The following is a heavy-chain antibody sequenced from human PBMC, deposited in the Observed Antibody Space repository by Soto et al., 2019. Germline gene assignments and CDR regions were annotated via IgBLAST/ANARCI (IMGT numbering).Heavy chain of an antibody. J-gene: IGHJ5*02. CDR1: GYIFTDYD. D-gene: IGHD2-15*01. CDR3: ARVAVAARPRWYNWFDP. V-gene: IGHV1-8*01. Sequence: QEQLVQSGAEVKKPGASVKVSCKTSGYIFTDYDINWVRQATGQGLEWIGWMNPNSGETGYAQKFQGRVTMTRSASLSTAYLELSSLRSEDTAVYYCARVAVAARPRWYNWFDPWGQGTLVTVSS. CDR2: MNPNSGET.